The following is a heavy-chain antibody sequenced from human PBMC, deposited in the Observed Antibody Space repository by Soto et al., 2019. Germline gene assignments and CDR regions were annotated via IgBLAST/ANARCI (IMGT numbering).Heavy chain of an antibody. V-gene: IGHV3-48*03. D-gene: IGHD2-21*02. CDR3: GRQVYTVVTPFDY. CDR2: ISNRGDSM. CDR1: GFTFSAYA. Sequence: GGSLRLSCAASGFTFSAYAMNWVRQTPGKGLEWVSHISNRGDSMYYADSVKGRFTISRDNAESSLYLQMNGLTDEDTAVYYCGRQVYTVVTPFDYWGQGALVTVSS. J-gene: IGHJ4*02.